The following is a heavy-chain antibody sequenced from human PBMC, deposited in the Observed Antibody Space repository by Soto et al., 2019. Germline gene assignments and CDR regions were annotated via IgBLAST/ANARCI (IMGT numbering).Heavy chain of an antibody. J-gene: IGHJ1*01. D-gene: IGHD5-12*01. CDR2: IYYSGST. V-gene: IGHV4-39*01. Sequence: QLQLQESGPGLVKPSETLSLTCTVSGGSISSSSYYWGWIRQPPGKGLEWIGSIYYSGSTYYNPSLKSRVTISVDTSKNQFSLKLSSVTAADTAVYYCARHVSGYPIYFQHWGQGTLVTVSS. CDR1: GGSISSSSYY. CDR3: ARHVSGYPIYFQH.